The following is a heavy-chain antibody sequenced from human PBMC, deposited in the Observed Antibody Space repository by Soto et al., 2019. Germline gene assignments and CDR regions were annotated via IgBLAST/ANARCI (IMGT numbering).Heavy chain of an antibody. J-gene: IGHJ5*02. CDR1: GGSITDYY. CDR3: AREYSRWFDP. D-gene: IGHD2-15*01. Sequence: PSETLSLTCTVSGGSITDYYWSWIRQAPGKGLEWIGYIYYTGTTTYNPSLKSRVAMSVDTSKKQVSLKVSSVTAADTAVYYCAREYSRWFDPWGQGTLVTVS. V-gene: IGHV4-59*01. CDR2: IYYTGTT.